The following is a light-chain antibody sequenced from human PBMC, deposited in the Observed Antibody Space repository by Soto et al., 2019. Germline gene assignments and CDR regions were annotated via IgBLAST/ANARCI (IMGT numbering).Light chain of an antibody. Sequence: EIVMTQSPATLSLSPGERATLSCRASQSVVSSLAWYQQKPGQAPRLLIYGASTRATGIPARFSGSGSGTEFTLTISSLQSEDFAVYYCQQYNYWPRTFGQGTKLEIK. CDR2: GAS. J-gene: IGKJ2*01. V-gene: IGKV3-15*01. CDR3: QQYNYWPRT. CDR1: QSVVSS.